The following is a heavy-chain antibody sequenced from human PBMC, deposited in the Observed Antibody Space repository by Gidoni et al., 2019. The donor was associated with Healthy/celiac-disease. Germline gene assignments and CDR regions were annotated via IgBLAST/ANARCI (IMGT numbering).Heavy chain of an antibody. D-gene: IGHD6-6*01. V-gene: IGHV3-23*01. Sequence: EVQLLESGGGLVQPGGSLRLSCPASGFTFSSYPMSWVRQAPAKGLEWVSTITASGGRTNYADSVKGRFTISRDNSKSTLYLQMNRLRAEDTAVYYCAKRDSSSSPPFDYWGQGTLVTVSS. CDR3: AKRDSSSSPPFDY. CDR2: ITASGGRT. CDR1: GFTFSSYP. J-gene: IGHJ4*02.